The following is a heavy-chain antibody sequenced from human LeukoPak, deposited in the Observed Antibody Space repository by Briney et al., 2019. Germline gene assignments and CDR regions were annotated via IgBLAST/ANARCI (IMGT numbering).Heavy chain of an antibody. CDR2: INPNSGGT. J-gene: IGHJ3*02. Sequence: GASVKVSCKASGYTFTGYYMHWVRQAPGQGLEWMGWINPNSGGTNYAQKFQGRVTMTRDTSISTAHMELSRLRSDDTAVYYCARGRSGWTEDAFDIWGQGTMVTVSS. V-gene: IGHV1-2*02. D-gene: IGHD6-19*01. CDR3: ARGRSGWTEDAFDI. CDR1: GYTFTGYY.